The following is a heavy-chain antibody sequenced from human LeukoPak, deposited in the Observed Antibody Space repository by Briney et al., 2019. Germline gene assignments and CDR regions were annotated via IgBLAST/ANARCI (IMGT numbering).Heavy chain of an antibody. Sequence: PSETLSLTCTVSGGSISSGSYYWSWIRQPAGKGLEWIGRIYTSGSTNYNPSLKSRVTISVDTSKNQFSLKLSSVTAADTAVYYCARGTNWNDAFDIWGQGTMVTVSS. V-gene: IGHV4-61*02. J-gene: IGHJ3*02. CDR2: IYTSGST. CDR3: ARGTNWNDAFDI. D-gene: IGHD1-1*01. CDR1: GGSISSGSYY.